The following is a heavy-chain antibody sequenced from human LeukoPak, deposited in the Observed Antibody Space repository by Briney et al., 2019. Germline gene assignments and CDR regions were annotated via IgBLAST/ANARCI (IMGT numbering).Heavy chain of an antibody. J-gene: IGHJ4*02. D-gene: IGHD3-22*01. Sequence: SGTLSLTCAVSGGSISSSNWWSWVRQPPGKGLEWIGEIYHSGSTNYNPSLKSRVTISVDKSKNQFSLKLSSVTAADTAVYYCVRQGDDYYDSSVYLFNYWGQGTLVTVSS. V-gene: IGHV4-4*02. CDR1: GGSISSSNW. CDR3: VRQGDDYYDSSVYLFNY. CDR2: IYHSGST.